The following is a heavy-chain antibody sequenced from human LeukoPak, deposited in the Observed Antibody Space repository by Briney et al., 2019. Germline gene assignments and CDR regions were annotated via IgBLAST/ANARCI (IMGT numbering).Heavy chain of an antibody. J-gene: IGHJ4*02. V-gene: IGHV4-61*02. CDR2: IYTSGST. CDR3: ARGSYYDSTPGY. D-gene: IGHD3-22*01. CDR1: GGSISSGSSY. Sequence: SETLSLTCTVSGGSISSGSSYWSWIRQPAGKGLEWIGRIYTSGSTNYNPSLKSRVTISVDMSKNQFSLKLSSVTAADTAVYYCARGSYYDSTPGYWGQGTLVTVSS.